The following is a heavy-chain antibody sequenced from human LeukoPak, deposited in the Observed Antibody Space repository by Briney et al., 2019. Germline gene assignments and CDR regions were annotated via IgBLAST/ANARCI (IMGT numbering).Heavy chain of an antibody. J-gene: IGHJ3*02. CDR2: IFPVDSDT. V-gene: IGHV5-51*01. D-gene: IGHD2-21*02. Sequence: GASLKISCEGSGSNFTRDWIGWVRQLAGKGLEWMGIIFPVDSDTRYSPSFQGQVTLSADKSISTAYLQWSSLKASDTAMYYCARGRVVAVIRAFDIWGQGTRVTVSS. CDR3: ARGRVVAVIRAFDI. CDR1: GSNFTRDW.